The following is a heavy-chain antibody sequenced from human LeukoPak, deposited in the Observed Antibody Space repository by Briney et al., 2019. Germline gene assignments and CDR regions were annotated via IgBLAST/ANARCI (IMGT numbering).Heavy chain of an antibody. CDR3: ARQGDGSSWYYWFDP. V-gene: IGHV5-51*01. Sequence: GESLKISCKGSGYSFNSYWIAWVRQMPGKGLEWMGIIYPGDPDTRYSPSFQGQVTISADKSTSTAYLQWGSLKASDTAMYYCARQGDGSSWYYWFDPWGQGTLVTVSS. D-gene: IGHD6-13*01. CDR2: IYPGDPDT. CDR1: GYSFNSYW. J-gene: IGHJ5*02.